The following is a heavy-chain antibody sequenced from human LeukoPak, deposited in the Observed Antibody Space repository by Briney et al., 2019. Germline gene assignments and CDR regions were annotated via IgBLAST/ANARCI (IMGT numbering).Heavy chain of an antibody. J-gene: IGHJ5*02. D-gene: IGHD4/OR15-4a*01. CDR2: INPNSGGT. CDR3: ARGSTIGTTDRNWFAP. V-gene: IGHV1-2*04. Sequence: ASVKVSCKASGYTFTGYYMHWVRQAPGQGLEWMGWINPNSGGTNYAQKFQGWVTMTRDTSISTAYMELSSLRSEDTAVYYCARGSTIGTTDRNWFAPWGQGTLVTVSS. CDR1: GYTFTGYY.